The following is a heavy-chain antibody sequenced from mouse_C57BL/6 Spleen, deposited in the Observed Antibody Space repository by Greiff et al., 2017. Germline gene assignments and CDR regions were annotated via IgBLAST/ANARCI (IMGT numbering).Heavy chain of an antibody. D-gene: IGHD1-1*01. CDR1: GYTFTDYY. V-gene: IGHV1-26*01. CDR3: ARFWGLYGSSLYFDY. J-gene: IGHJ2*01. Sequence: VQLQQSGPELVKPGASVKISCKASGYTFTDYYMNWVQQSHGKSLEWIGDINPNNGGTSYNQKFKGKATLTVDKSSSTAYMELRSLTSEDSAVYYCARFWGLYGSSLYFDYWGQGTTLTVSS. CDR2: INPNNGGT.